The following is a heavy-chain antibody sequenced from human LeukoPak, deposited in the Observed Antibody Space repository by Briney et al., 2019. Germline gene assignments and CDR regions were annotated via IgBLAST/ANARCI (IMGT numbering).Heavy chain of an antibody. CDR2: IGSSSTYI. J-gene: IGHJ4*02. Sequence: GGSLRLSCAASGFTFSSYGMTWVRQAPGKGLEWVSSIGSSSTYIYQADSVKGRFTISRDNAKNSLYLQMSSLRDEDTAVYFCVRDPHGDSWGQGTLVTVSS. CDR1: GFTFSSYG. V-gene: IGHV3-21*01. CDR3: VRDPHGDS.